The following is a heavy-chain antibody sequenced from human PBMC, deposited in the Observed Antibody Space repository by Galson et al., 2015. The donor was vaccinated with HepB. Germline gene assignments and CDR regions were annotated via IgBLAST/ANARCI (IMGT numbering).Heavy chain of an antibody. CDR1: GLTFSSYV. J-gene: IGHJ4*02. CDR3: VKYGEIWGYSSSWNTDY. D-gene: IGHD6-13*01. V-gene: IGHV3-64D*06. CDR2: ISSNGGRT. Sequence: SLRLSCAASGLTFSSYVMHWVRQAPGKGLEYVSGISSNGGRTYYADSVKGRFTISRDTSKNTLYLQMSSLRAEDTAVYYCVKYGEIWGYSSSWNTDYWGQGTLVTVSS.